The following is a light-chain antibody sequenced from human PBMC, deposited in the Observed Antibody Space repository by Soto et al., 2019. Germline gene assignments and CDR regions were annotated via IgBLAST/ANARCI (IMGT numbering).Light chain of an antibody. J-gene: IGKJ3*01. V-gene: IGKV3-20*01. CDR2: GAS. Sequence: EIVLTPPPGTLSLSPGERATLSCRASQSVSNYLVWYRQRPGQAPRLLIHGASIRATGIPDRFSGSGSGTDFTLTISRLEPEDFAVYYCQHYSTSAFTFGPGTKVDIK. CDR3: QHYSTSAFT. CDR1: QSVSNY.